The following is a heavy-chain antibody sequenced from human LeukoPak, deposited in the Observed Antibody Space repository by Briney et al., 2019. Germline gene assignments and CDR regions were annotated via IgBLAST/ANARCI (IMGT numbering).Heavy chain of an antibody. Sequence: GASVKVSCKASGYTFTGYYMHWVRQAPGQGLEWMGWINPNSGGTNYAQKFQGRVTMTRDTSISTAYVELSRLRSDDTAVYYCARDRGSYGDYTWFDPWGQGTLVTVSS. CDR3: ARDRGSYGDYTWFDP. CDR2: INPNSGGT. D-gene: IGHD4-17*01. CDR1: GYTFTGYY. V-gene: IGHV1-2*02. J-gene: IGHJ5*02.